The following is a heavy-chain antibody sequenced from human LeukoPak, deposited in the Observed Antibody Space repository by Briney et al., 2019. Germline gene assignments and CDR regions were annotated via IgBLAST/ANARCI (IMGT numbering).Heavy chain of an antibody. V-gene: IGHV1-8*01. CDR1: GYTFTSYD. CDR2: MNPNSGNT. CDR3: ARGLTVVTTYYYYGMDV. D-gene: IGHD4-23*01. Sequence: ASVKVSCKASGYTFTSYDINWARQATGQGLEWMGWMNPNSGNTGYAQKFQGRVTMTRNTSISTAYMELSSLRSEDTAVYYCARGLTVVTTYYYYGMDVWGQGTTVTVSS. J-gene: IGHJ6*02.